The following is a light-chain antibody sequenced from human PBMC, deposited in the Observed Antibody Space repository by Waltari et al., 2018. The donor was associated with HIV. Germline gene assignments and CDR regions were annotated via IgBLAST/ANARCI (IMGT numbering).Light chain of an antibody. CDR2: EVT. Sequence: HSALTPPPSASGSLGHSLTIASTGPSSHIGAVAFVSWFQQPPPSPPKLLLYEVTRRPSTVSDRFSGSRSGNTAFLTVAGLQPDDEATYFCSSYGDSLRVLFGGGTNVTVL. CDR3: SSYGDSLRVL. J-gene: IGLJ3*02. CDR1: SSHIGAVAF. V-gene: IGLV2-8*01.